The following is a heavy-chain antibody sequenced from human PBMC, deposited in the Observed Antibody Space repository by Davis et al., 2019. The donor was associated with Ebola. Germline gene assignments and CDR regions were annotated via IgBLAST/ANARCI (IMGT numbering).Heavy chain of an antibody. CDR2: IRRDGSNK. V-gene: IGHV3-30*02. D-gene: IGHD4/OR15-4a*01. J-gene: IGHJ2*01. Sequence: GSLRLSCAASGFTFSFYGMHWVRQAPGKGLEWVAFIRRDGSNKYYADSVKGRFTISRDNSKNTLYLQMNSLRAEDTALYYCAKDKTMATQYWYFDLWGRGTLVTVSS. CDR1: GFTFSFYG. CDR3: AKDKTMATQYWYFDL.